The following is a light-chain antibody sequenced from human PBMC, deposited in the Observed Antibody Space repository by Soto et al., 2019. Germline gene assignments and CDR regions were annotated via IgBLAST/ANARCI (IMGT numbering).Light chain of an antibody. CDR3: QQYNAYPLT. Sequence: AIRMTQSPSSLSASTGDRVTITCRASQGISSYLAWYQQKPGKAPKLLIYKASRLESGVPSRFRGSGSGTEFTLNISSLQPDDFATYYCQQYNAYPLTFGGGTKVDIK. CDR2: KAS. V-gene: IGKV1-8*01. J-gene: IGKJ4*01. CDR1: QGISSY.